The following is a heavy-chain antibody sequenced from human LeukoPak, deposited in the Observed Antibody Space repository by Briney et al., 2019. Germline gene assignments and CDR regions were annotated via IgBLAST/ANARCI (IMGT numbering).Heavy chain of an antibody. V-gene: IGHV3-30*18. J-gene: IGHJ4*02. CDR3: AKDRQLWPPVYFDY. Sequence: GALRLSCAASGFTFSSYGMHWVRQAPGKGLEWVAVISYDGSNKYYADSVKGRFTISRDNSKNTLYLQMNSLRAEDTAVYYCAKDRQLWPPVYFDYWGQGTLVTVSS. CDR1: GFTFSSYG. D-gene: IGHD5-18*01. CDR2: ISYDGSNK.